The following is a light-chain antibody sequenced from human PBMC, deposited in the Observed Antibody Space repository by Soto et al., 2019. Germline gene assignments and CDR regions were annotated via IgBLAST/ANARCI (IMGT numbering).Light chain of an antibody. V-gene: IGLV2-14*02. J-gene: IGLJ3*02. Sequence: QSALTQPASVSGSPGQSITISCTGTSSDVGGYDLVSWYQHRPGKAPKLMIYAVTNRPSGVSNRFSGSKSGNTASLTISGLQAEDEADYYCSSYTSRFTLVLFGGGTKLTVL. CDR3: SSYTSRFTLVL. CDR2: AVT. CDR1: SSDVGGYDL.